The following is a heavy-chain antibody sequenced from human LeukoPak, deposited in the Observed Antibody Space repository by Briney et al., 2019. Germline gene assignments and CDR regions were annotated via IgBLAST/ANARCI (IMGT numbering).Heavy chain of an antibody. Sequence: ASVKVSCKASGYTFTSYAISWVRQAPGQGLEWMGWISAYTGNTNYAQKLQGRVTMTTDTSTSTAYMELRSLRSDDTAVYYCARDRDSSSGYSSENWFDPWGQGTLVTVSS. CDR1: GYTFTSYA. J-gene: IGHJ5*02. V-gene: IGHV1-18*01. CDR2: ISAYTGNT. CDR3: ARDRDSSSGYSSENWFDP. D-gene: IGHD6-13*01.